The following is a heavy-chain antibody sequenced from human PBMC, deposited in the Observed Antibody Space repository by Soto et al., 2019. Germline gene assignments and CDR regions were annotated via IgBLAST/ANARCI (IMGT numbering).Heavy chain of an antibody. J-gene: IGHJ4*02. CDR1: GFTFSNYW. CDR2: IKEDGSER. D-gene: IGHD3-10*01. CDR3: ARAGSENDS. Sequence: EVQLVESGGGLVQPGGSLRLSCAASGFTFSNYWMTWVRQAPGKGLEWVANIKEDGSERNYVESVKGRFTISRDNAKNSLYLQLNSLSAEGTAVYYCARAGSENDSWGQGTLVIVSS. V-gene: IGHV3-7*05.